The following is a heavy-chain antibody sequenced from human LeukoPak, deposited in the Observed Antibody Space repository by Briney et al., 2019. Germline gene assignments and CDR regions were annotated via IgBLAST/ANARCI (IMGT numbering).Heavy chain of an antibody. CDR3: ARDGGVGASPDAAFDI. Sequence: SETLSLTCTVSGGSISSYYWSWIRQPPGKGLEWIGYIYYSGSTNYNPSLKSRVTISVDTSKNQFSLKLSSVTAADTAVYYCARDGGVGASPDAAFDIWGQGTMVTVSS. J-gene: IGHJ3*02. D-gene: IGHD1-26*01. CDR1: GGSISSYY. CDR2: IYYSGST. V-gene: IGHV4-59*01.